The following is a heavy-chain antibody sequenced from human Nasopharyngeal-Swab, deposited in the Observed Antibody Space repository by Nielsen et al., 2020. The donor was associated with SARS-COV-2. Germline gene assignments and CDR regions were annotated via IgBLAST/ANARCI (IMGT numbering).Heavy chain of an antibody. V-gene: IGHV4-59*01. Sequence: WIRQPPGKGLEWIGYIYYSGSTNYNPSLKSRVTILVDTSKNQFSLKLSSVTAADTAVYYCARESPAGDAFDIWGQGTMVTVSS. CDR2: IYYSGST. CDR3: ARESPAGDAFDI. D-gene: IGHD1-14*01. J-gene: IGHJ3*02.